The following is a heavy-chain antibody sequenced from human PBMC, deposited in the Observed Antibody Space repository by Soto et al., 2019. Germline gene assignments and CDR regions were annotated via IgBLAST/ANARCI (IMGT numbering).Heavy chain of an antibody. D-gene: IGHD6-6*01. CDR2: IYYSGST. J-gene: IGHJ5*02. CDR3: AREDRRYSSSSNWFDP. V-gene: IGHV4-61*01. Sequence: SETLSLTCTVSGGSVSSGSYYWSWIRQPPGKGLEWIGYIYYSGSTNYNPSLKSRVTISVDTSKNQFSLKLSSVTAADTAVYYCAREDRRYSSSSNWFDPWGQGTLVTVSS. CDR1: GGSVSSGSYY.